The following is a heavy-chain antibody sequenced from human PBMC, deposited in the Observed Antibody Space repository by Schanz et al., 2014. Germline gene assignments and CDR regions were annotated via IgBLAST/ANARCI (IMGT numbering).Heavy chain of an antibody. CDR1: GFTFSSYA. CDR2: ISNDGSIK. V-gene: IGHV3-30-3*01. CDR3: ASPSGYNDYGTCFDS. Sequence: QVQLLQFGGGVVQPGRSLRLSCAASGFTFSSYAMHWVRQAPGKGLEWVALISNDGSIKYYADSVEGRFTISRDNSRITLYLRMNSLRTEDTTVYYCASPSGYNDYGTCFDSWGQGTLVTVSS. D-gene: IGHD4-17*01. J-gene: IGHJ4*02.